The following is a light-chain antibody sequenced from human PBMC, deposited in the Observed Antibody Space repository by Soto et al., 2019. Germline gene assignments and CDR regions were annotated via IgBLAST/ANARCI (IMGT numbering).Light chain of an antibody. CDR1: NSDIGAYNS. V-gene: IGLV2-14*03. Sequence: QSALTQPASVSGSPGQSITISCTGTNSDIGAYNSVSWYQQHPGIAPQLMIYDVSYRPSGISSRFSASKSGNTASLTISGLRAADEADYYCSSFTTSGARVFGGGTQLTVL. CDR3: SSFTTSGARV. CDR2: DVS. J-gene: IGLJ2*01.